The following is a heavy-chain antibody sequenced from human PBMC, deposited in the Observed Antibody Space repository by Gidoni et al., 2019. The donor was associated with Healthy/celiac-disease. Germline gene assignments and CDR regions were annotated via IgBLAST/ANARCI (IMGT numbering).Heavy chain of an antibody. CDR2: ISSSSSTI. J-gene: IGHJ4*02. Sequence: EVQLVESGGGLVQPGGPLAPSSPPSGSPFSSYSMNWVRQAPGKGLEWVSYISSSSSTIYYADSVKGRFTISRDNAKNSLYLQMNSLRAEDTAVYYCARDYMLQWLVFDYWGQGTLVTVSS. D-gene: IGHD6-19*01. V-gene: IGHV3-48*01. CDR3: ARDYMLQWLVFDY. CDR1: GSPFSSYS.